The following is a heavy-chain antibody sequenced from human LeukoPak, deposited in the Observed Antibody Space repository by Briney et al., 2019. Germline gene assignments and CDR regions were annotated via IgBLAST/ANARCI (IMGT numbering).Heavy chain of an antibody. CDR2: ISSSSSYI. Sequence: GGSLRLSCAASGFTFSSSSMNWVRQAPGKGLEWVSSISSSSSYIYFADSVKGRFTISRDNAKSSVYLQMNSLRAEDTAVYYCARGRRDYGDYPYWGQGTLVTVSS. CDR3: ARGRRDYGDYPY. CDR1: GFTFSSSS. D-gene: IGHD4-17*01. J-gene: IGHJ4*02. V-gene: IGHV3-21*01.